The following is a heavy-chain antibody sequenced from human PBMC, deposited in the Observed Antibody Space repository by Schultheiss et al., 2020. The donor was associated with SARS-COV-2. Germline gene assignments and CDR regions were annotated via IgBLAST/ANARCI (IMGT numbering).Heavy chain of an antibody. J-gene: IGHJ4*02. D-gene: IGHD5-12*01. V-gene: IGHV3-13*01. CDR2: IGTAGDT. CDR3: AKNAPAVATIEALDY. CDR1: GFTFSSYD. Sequence: GGSLRLSCAASGFTFSSYDMHWVRQATGKGLEWVSAIGTAGDTYYPGSVKGRFTISRDNSKNTLYLQMNSLRAEDTAVYYCAKNAPAVATIEALDYWGQGTLVTVSS.